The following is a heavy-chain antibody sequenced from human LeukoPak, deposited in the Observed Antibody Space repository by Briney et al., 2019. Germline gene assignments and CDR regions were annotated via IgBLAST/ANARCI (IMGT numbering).Heavy chain of an antibody. CDR2: IAAGGGST. CDR3: AKKMPPAGAFDY. V-gene: IGHV3-23*01. J-gene: IGHJ4*02. Sequence: GGSLRLSCAVSGFTFSNYAMSWVRQAPGKGLEWVSAIAAGGGSTSYPDSVKGRFTISRDNSKNTLYLQMNSLRAEDTAIYYCAKKMPPAGAFDYWGQGTLVTVSS. CDR1: GFTFSNYA. D-gene: IGHD2-2*01.